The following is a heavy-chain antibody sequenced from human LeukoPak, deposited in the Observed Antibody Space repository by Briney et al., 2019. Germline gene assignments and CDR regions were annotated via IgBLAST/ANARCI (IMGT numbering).Heavy chain of an antibody. CDR2: MYHSGST. CDR1: GYSISSGYD. D-gene: IGHD6-6*01. J-gene: IGHJ6*03. CDR3: ARGMYSSSSTYYYYYMDV. Sequence: MSSETLSLTCTVSGYSISSGYDWGWIRQPPGKGLEWIGSMYHSGSTNYNPSLKSRVTISVDTSKNQFSLKLSSVTAADTAVYYCARGMYSSSSTYYYYYMDVWGKGTTVTVSS. V-gene: IGHV4-38-2*02.